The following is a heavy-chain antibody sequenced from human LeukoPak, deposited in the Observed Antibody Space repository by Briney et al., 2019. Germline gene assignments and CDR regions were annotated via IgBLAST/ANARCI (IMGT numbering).Heavy chain of an antibody. CDR2: INHSGST. CDR3: ASRWVLCSTSCYRYDY. CDR1: GGSFSGYY. V-gene: IGHV4-34*01. D-gene: IGHD2-2*02. Sequence: SETLSLTCAVYGGSFSGYYWSWIRQPPGKGLEWIGEINHSGSTNYNPSLKSRVTISVDTSKNQFSLKLSSVTAADTAVCYCASRWVLCSTSCYRYDYWGQGTLVTVSS. J-gene: IGHJ4*02.